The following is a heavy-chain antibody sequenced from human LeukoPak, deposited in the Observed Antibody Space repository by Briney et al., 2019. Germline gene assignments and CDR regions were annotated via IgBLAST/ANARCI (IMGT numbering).Heavy chain of an antibody. D-gene: IGHD3/OR15-3a*01. J-gene: IGHJ5*02. CDR1: GFTVSSNY. CDR2: IYSGGNT. V-gene: IGHV3-53*01. CDR3: VRGYPGLAP. Sequence: GGSLRLSCAASGFTVSSNYMTWVRQAPGKGLEWVSVIYSGGNTYYADSVKGRFTISRDNSKNTLYLQMNSLRAEDTTVYYCVRGYPGLAPWGQGTLVTVSS.